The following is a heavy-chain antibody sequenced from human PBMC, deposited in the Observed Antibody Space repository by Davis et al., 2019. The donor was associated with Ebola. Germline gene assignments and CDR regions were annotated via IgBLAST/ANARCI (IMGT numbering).Heavy chain of an antibody. V-gene: IGHV3-7*01. Sequence: GESLKISCAASGFTFSSYWMSWVRQAPGKGLEWVANIKQDGSEKYYADSVKGRFTISRDNSKNTLYLQMNSLRAEDTAVYYCAKAVAGSNPFDYWGQGTLVTVSS. CDR3: AKAVAGSNPFDY. CDR2: IKQDGSEK. D-gene: IGHD6-19*01. J-gene: IGHJ4*02. CDR1: GFTFSSYW.